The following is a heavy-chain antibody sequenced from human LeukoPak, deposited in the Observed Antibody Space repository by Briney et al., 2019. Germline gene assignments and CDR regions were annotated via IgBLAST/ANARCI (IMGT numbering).Heavy chain of an antibody. J-gene: IGHJ4*02. CDR2: ISNSSSYT. V-gene: IGHV3-11*03. D-gene: IGHD5-18*01. CDR3: ALSTATGRYFDY. Sequence: GGSLRLSCAAPGFTFSNYYMSWIRQAPGKGLEWVSYISNSSSYTNSADSVKGRFSISRDNAKNSLYLQMNSLRAEDTAVYYCALSTATGRYFDYWGQGTVVTVSS. CDR1: GFTFSNYY.